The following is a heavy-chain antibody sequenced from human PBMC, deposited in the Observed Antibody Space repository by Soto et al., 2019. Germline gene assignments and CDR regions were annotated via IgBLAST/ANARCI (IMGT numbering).Heavy chain of an antibody. Sequence: PGGSLRLSCAASGFTFSSYGMHWVRQAPGKGLEWVAVIWYDGSNKYYADSVKGRFTISRDNSKNTLYLQMNSLRAEDTAVYYCARDRTSSGYLYYFDYWGQGTLVTVSS. J-gene: IGHJ4*02. CDR3: ARDRTSSGYLYYFDY. CDR1: GFTFSSYG. V-gene: IGHV3-33*01. CDR2: IWYDGSNK. D-gene: IGHD3-22*01.